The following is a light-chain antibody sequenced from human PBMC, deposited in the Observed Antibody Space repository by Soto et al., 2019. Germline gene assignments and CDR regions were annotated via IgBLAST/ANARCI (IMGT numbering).Light chain of an antibody. CDR3: QQYNNWPQT. CDR1: QDISNY. Sequence: DIQMTHSPSSLSASVGDRVTITCQASQDISNYLNWYQQKPGKAPKLLIYDASNLETGVPSRFSGSGSGTEFTLTISSLQSEDFAEYHCQQYNNWPQTFGQGTKVDIK. V-gene: IGKV1-33*01. J-gene: IGKJ1*01. CDR2: DAS.